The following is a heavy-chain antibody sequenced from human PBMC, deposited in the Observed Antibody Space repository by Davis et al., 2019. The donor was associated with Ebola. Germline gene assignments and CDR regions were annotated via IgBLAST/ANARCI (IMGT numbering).Heavy chain of an antibody. CDR2: ISADAAST. V-gene: IGHV3-23*01. CDR3: ARELGYGSGVDY. J-gene: IGHJ4*02. D-gene: IGHD3-10*01. Sequence: PGGSLRLSCEASGFTFSSYALSWVRQAPGKGLEWLSAISADAASTYYADSVKGRFTISRDISTNTVYLQMSSLGVADTALYYCARELGYGSGVDYWGQGTLVTVSS. CDR1: GFTFSSYA.